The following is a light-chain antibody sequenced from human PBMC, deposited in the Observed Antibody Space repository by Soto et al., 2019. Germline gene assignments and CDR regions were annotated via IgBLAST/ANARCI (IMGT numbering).Light chain of an antibody. CDR1: TGAVTSGHY. V-gene: IGLV7-43*01. J-gene: IGLJ2*01. Sequence: QTVVTQEPSLTVSPGGPVTLTCASSTGAVTSGHYPNWFQQKPGQAPRALIYSTNKKHSWTPARVSGSLLGGKAALTLSGVKPEDEAEYYCLLYYGGAQPVVFGGGTKLTVL. CDR3: LLYYGGAQPVV. CDR2: STN.